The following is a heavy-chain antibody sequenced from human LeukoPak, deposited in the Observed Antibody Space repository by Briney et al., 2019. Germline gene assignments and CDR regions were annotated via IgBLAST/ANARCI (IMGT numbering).Heavy chain of an antibody. CDR3: ARRGIAVAAHPDY. V-gene: IGHV5-51*01. Sequence: GESLKISCKGSGYSFTSYWIGWVRQMPGKGLEWMGIIYPGDSDTRYSPSFQGQVTISADKSISTAYLQWSSLKASGTAMYYCARRGIAVAAHPDYWGQGTLVTVSS. CDR2: IYPGDSDT. J-gene: IGHJ4*02. CDR1: GYSFTSYW. D-gene: IGHD6-19*01.